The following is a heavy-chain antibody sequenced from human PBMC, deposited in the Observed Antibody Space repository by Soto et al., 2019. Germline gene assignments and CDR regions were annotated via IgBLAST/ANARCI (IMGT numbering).Heavy chain of an antibody. V-gene: IGHV3-30*18. CDR2: ISYDGSRR. Sequence: QVQLVESGGGVVQPGRSLRLPCAASGFTFSSYAIHWVRQAPGKGLEWVAVISYDGSRRYYADSVKGRFTISRENSMNTVYLQLNSLRSEDTAMYYCAKDYCSGGSCHVDFWGRGTLVTVSS. CDR1: GFTFSSYA. D-gene: IGHD2-15*01. J-gene: IGHJ4*02. CDR3: AKDYCSGGSCHVDF.